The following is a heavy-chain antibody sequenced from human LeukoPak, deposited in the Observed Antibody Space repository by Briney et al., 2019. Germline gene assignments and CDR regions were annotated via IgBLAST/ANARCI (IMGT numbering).Heavy chain of an antibody. V-gene: IGHV1-8*01. CDR3: ARTMVRGVPGFGY. CDR1: GYTFNNFD. CDR2: LNPDSGRT. D-gene: IGHD3-10*01. Sequence: ASVKVSCKASGYTFNNFDINWVRQATGQGLECLGWLNPDSGRTGYAQKFQGRVTMARSTSTGTFYMELSSLRSEDTAVYYCARTMVRGVPGFGYWGQGTLVTVSS. J-gene: IGHJ4*02.